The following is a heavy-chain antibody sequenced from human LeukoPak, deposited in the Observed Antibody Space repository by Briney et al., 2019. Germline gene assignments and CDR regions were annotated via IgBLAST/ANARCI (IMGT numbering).Heavy chain of an antibody. Sequence: PGGSLRLSCAASGFTSSGYDMHWVRQAPGKGLEWVSVIYSGGSTYYADSVKGRFTISRDNSKNTLYLQMNSLRAEDTAVYYCARDRLVRGVIGYWYFDLWGRGTLVTVSS. CDR1: GFTSSGYD. D-gene: IGHD3-10*01. V-gene: IGHV3-53*01. CDR2: IYSGGST. J-gene: IGHJ2*01. CDR3: ARDRLVRGVIGYWYFDL.